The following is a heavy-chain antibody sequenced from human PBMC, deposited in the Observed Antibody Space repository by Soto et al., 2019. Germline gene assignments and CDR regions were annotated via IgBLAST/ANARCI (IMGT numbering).Heavy chain of an antibody. D-gene: IGHD6-19*01. CDR1: GFTFSSYA. Sequence: GGSLRLSCAASGFTFSSYAMTWVRQAPGKGLEWVSTIGTNTGYTNYADSVKGRFTISRDNSKNTLFLQMNSLRAEDTAVYYCAKRYSSDWYQAFDYWGQGNLVTVSS. CDR3: AKRYSSDWYQAFDY. CDR2: IGTNTGYT. V-gene: IGHV3-23*01. J-gene: IGHJ4*02.